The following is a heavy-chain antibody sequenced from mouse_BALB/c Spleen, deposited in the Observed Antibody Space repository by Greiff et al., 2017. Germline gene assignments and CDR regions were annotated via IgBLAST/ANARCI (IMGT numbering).Heavy chain of an antibody. Sequence: QVQLQQPGAELVRPGASVKLSCKASGYTFTSYWINWVKQRPGQGLEWIGEINPSNGRTNYNEKFKSKATLTVDKSSSTAYMQLSSLTSEDSAVYYCARGGTMIYWYFDVWGAGTTVTVAS. CDR3: ARGGTMIYWYFDV. CDR1: GYTFTSYW. J-gene: IGHJ1*01. D-gene: IGHD2-4*01. CDR2: INPSNGRT. V-gene: IGHV1S81*02.